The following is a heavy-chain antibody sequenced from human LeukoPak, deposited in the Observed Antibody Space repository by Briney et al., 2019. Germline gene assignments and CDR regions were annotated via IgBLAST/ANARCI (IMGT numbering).Heavy chain of an antibody. Sequence: ASVKVSFKASGYTFTSYYMHWVRQAPGQGLEWMGIINPSGGRTRYAQKFQGRVTMTSDMSTSTVYMELSSLRSEDTAVYYCARSDHFEVSAKRDWYFDLWGRGALVTVSS. J-gene: IGHJ2*01. CDR1: GYTFTSYY. CDR2: INPSGGRT. V-gene: IGHV1-46*01. D-gene: IGHD2-15*01. CDR3: ARSDHFEVSAKRDWYFDL.